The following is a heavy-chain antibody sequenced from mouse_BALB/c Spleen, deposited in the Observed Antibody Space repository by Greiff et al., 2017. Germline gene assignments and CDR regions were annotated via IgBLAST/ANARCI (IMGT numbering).Heavy chain of an antibody. D-gene: IGHD2-4*01. CDR3: ARYYDYAWFAY. Sequence: EVQRVESGGGLVKPGGSLKLSCAASGFTFSSYAMSWVRQSPEKRLEWVAEISSGGSYTYYPDTVTGRFTISRDNAKNTLYLEMSSLRSEDTAMYYCARYYDYAWFAYWGQGTLVTVSA. J-gene: IGHJ3*01. CDR1: GFTFSSYA. CDR2: ISSGGSYT. V-gene: IGHV5-9-4*01.